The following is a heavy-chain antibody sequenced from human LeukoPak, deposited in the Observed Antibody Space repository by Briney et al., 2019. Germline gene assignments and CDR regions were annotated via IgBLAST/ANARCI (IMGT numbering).Heavy chain of an antibody. Sequence: PSETLSLTCAGYGGSFSGYYWSWIRQPPGKGLEGMGEINHSGSTNYNPSLTSRVTISVDTSKNQFSLKLSSVTAADTAVYYCAGGRSYVVVPAASPAFDIWGQGTMVTVSS. CDR1: GGSFSGYY. CDR2: INHSGST. CDR3: AGGRSYVVVPAASPAFDI. V-gene: IGHV4-34*01. J-gene: IGHJ3*02. D-gene: IGHD2-2*01.